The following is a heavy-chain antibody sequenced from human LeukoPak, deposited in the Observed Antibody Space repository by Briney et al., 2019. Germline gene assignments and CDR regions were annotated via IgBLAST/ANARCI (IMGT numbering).Heavy chain of an antibody. Sequence: ASVKVSCKASGYTFTTYDFTWVRQAPGQGLEWMGWISGSNGNRNYAQKLQGRVTMTTDTSTSTAYMELRSLRSDDTAVYYCARSSGWYAPEIDYWGQGTLVTVSS. V-gene: IGHV1-18*01. J-gene: IGHJ4*02. CDR3: ARSSGWYAPEIDY. CDR1: GYTFTTYD. CDR2: ISGSNGNR. D-gene: IGHD6-19*01.